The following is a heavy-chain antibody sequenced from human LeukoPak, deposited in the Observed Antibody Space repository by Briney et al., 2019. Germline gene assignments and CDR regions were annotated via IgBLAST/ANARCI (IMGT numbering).Heavy chain of an antibody. CDR2: IRYDGSNK. CDR3: ARGGIAAAGTSYYYYYMDV. CDR1: GFTFSSYG. Sequence: GGSLRLSCAASGFTFSSYGMHWVRQAPGKGLEWVAFIRYDGSNKYYADSVKGRFTISRDNSKNTLYLQMNSLRAEDTALYYCARGGIAAAGTSYYYYYMDVWGKGTTVTVSS. J-gene: IGHJ6*03. D-gene: IGHD6-13*01. V-gene: IGHV3-30*02.